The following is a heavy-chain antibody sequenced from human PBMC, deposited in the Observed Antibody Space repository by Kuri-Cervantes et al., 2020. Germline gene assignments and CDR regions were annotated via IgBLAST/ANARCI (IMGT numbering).Heavy chain of an antibody. CDR3: AREIPRYFDL. Sequence: ETLSLTCAASGFTFSSYAMSWVRQVPGKGLECVSTVSGSGGSTFYADSVKGRFTISRDNSKNTLYLQMNSLRAEDTAVYYCAREIPRYFDLWGRGTLVTVSS. J-gene: IGHJ2*01. D-gene: IGHD2-21*01. CDR2: VSGSGGST. V-gene: IGHV3-23*01. CDR1: GFTFSSYA.